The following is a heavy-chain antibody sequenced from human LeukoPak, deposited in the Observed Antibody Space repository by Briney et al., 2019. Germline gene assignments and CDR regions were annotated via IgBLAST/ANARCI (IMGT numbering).Heavy chain of an antibody. Sequence: GGSLRLSCAASGFTFSSYSMNWVRQAPGKGLEWVSSISSGSSYIYYADSVKGRFTISRDNAKNSLYLHMNSLKDEDTAVYYCTRGALDFDYWGQGTLVTVSS. CDR3: TRGALDFDY. J-gene: IGHJ4*02. V-gene: IGHV3-21*01. CDR2: ISSGSSYI. CDR1: GFTFSSYS.